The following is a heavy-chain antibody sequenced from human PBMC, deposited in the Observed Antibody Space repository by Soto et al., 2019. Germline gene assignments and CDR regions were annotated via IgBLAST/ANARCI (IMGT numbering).Heavy chain of an antibody. J-gene: IGHJ4*02. D-gene: IGHD3-10*01. CDR3: ARERGGYFDY. CDR2: IYHSGST. V-gene: IGHV4-30-2*01. Sequence: PSETLSLTCAVSGGSISSGGYSWSWIQQPPGKGLERIGYIYHSGSTYYNPSLKSRVTISVDRSKNQFSLKLSSVTAADTAVYYCARERGGYFDYWGQGTLVTVSS. CDR1: GGSISSGGYS.